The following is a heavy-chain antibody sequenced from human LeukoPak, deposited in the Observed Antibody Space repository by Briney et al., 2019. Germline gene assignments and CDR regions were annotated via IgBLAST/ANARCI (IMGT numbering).Heavy chain of an antibody. CDR1: GGSFSGYY. CDR2: INHSGST. CDR3: ARGGFNIVVVPAAIYFDY. V-gene: IGHV4-34*01. D-gene: IGHD2-2*01. Sequence: SETLSLTCAVYGGSFSGYYWSWIRQPPGKGLEWIGEINHSGSTNYNPSLKSRVTISVDTSKNQFSLKLSSVTAADTAVYYCARGGFNIVVVPAAIYFDYWGQGTLVTVSS. J-gene: IGHJ4*02.